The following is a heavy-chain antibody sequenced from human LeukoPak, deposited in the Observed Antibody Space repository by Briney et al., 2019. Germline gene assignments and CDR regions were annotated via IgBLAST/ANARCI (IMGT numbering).Heavy chain of an antibody. CDR1: GGSISSSSYY. CDR2: IYYSGST. V-gene: IGHV4-39*07. CDR3: ARVFDSGSQAYFYYMDV. Sequence: SETLSLTCTVSGGSISSSSYYWGWIRQPPGKGLEWIGSIYYSGSTYYNPSPKSRVTMSVDTSKNQFSLKVSSVTAADTAVYYCARVFDSGSQAYFYYMDVWGKGTTVTISS. D-gene: IGHD3-10*01. J-gene: IGHJ6*03.